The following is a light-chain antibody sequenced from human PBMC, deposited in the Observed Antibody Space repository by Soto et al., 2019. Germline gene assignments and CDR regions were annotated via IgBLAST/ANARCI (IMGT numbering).Light chain of an antibody. CDR3: QQYNNWPPIT. J-gene: IGKJ2*01. CDR2: GAS. Sequence: ETVMTQSPATLSVSPGERATLSCRASQSVSSNLAWYQQRPGQDPRLLIYGASTRATGVPARFSGSGSGTEFTLTISSLQSEDFAVYYCQQYNNWPPITFGQGTKLEIK. V-gene: IGKV3-15*01. CDR1: QSVSSN.